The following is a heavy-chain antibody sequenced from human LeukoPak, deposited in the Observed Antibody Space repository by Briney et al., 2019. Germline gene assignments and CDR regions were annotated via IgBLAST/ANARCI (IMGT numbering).Heavy chain of an antibody. CDR1: GGTFSSYA. Sequence: SVMVSCKASGGTFSSYAISWVRQAPGQGLEWMGGIIPIFGTANYVQKFQGRVTITADESTSTAYMELSSLRSEDTAVYYCARDLGGYSYGSGYNWFDPWGQGTLVTVSS. V-gene: IGHV1-69*13. J-gene: IGHJ5*02. CDR2: IIPIFGTA. CDR3: ARDLGGYSYGSGYNWFDP. D-gene: IGHD5-18*01.